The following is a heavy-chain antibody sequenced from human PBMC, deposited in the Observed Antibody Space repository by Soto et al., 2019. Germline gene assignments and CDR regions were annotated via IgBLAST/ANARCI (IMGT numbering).Heavy chain of an antibody. CDR2: INGGNGDT. CDR3: AREVYGGNVYFDL. V-gene: IGHV1-3*01. D-gene: IGHD4-17*01. CDR1: GYTFTSSG. Sequence: VASVKVSCKASGYTFTSSGMQWVRQAPGQRLEWMGWINGGNGDTKYSQKFQDRVTITRDASASTAYMELSSLRFEDTAVYYCAREVYGGNVYFDLWGQGTLVTVSS. J-gene: IGHJ4*02.